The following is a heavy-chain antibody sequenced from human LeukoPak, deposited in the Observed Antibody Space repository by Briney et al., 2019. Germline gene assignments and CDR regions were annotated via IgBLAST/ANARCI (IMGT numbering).Heavy chain of an antibody. CDR3: ARGGDDGDYEGGY. J-gene: IGHJ4*02. Sequence: ASVKVSCKASGYTFTGYYMHWVRQAPGQGLEWMGWINPNSGGTNYAQKFQGRVTMTRDTSISTAYMELSSLRSEDTAVYYCARGGDDGDYEGGYWGQGTLVTVSS. V-gene: IGHV1-2*02. CDR2: INPNSGGT. CDR1: GYTFTGYY. D-gene: IGHD4-17*01.